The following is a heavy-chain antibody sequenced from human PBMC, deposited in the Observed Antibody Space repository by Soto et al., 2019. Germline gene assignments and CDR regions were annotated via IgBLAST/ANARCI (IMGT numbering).Heavy chain of an antibody. CDR2: IYTSGST. V-gene: IGHV4-4*07. CDR1: GDSISSYY. CDR3: ARRPPGDAFDI. J-gene: IGHJ3*02. Sequence: SETLSLTCTVSGDSISSYYWSRIRQPAGKGLEWIGRIYTSGSTNYNPSLKSRVTMSVDTSTNQFSLNLGSVTAADTAVYYWARRPPGDAFDIWGQGTMVTVSS.